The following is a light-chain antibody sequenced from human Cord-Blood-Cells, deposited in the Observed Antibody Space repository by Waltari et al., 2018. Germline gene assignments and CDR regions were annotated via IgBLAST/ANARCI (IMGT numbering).Light chain of an antibody. CDR1: QGISRW. Sequence: DIQMTQSPSSVSASVGDRVTITCRASQGISRWLARYQQKPGKAPKLLIYAASSLQSGGPSRFSGSGSGTDFTLTISSLQPEDFSTYYCQQANSFPYTFGQGTKLEIK. J-gene: IGKJ2*01. CDR2: AAS. V-gene: IGKV1-12*01. CDR3: QQANSFPYT.